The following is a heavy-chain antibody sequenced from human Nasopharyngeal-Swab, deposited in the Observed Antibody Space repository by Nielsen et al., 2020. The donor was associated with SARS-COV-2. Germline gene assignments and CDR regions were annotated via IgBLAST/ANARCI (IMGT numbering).Heavy chain of an antibody. D-gene: IGHD2-2*01. Sequence: GESLKISCKGSGYSFTNHWIGWVRQMPGKGLEWMGIIYPGDSDSRYSPSFQGQVTISADKSINTAYLQWSSLKASDTAMYYCARGDCSSTSCQPPEDYWGQGTLVTISS. CDR2: IYPGDSDS. CDR1: GYSFTNHW. CDR3: ARGDCSSTSCQPPEDY. V-gene: IGHV5-51*01. J-gene: IGHJ4*02.